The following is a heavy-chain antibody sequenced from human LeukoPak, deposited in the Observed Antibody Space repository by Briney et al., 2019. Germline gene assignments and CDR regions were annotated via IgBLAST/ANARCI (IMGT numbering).Heavy chain of an antibody. D-gene: IGHD3-22*01. CDR2: ISYDGSNK. CDR1: GFTFSSYG. J-gene: IGHJ4*02. Sequence: PGGSLRLSCAASGFTFSSYGMHWVRQAPGKGLEWVAVISYDGSNKYYADSVKGRFTISRDNSKNTLYLQMNSLRAEDTAVYYCAKAGGYYDSSGYRNPFDYWGQGTLVTVSS. CDR3: AKAGGYYDSSGYRNPFDY. V-gene: IGHV3-30*18.